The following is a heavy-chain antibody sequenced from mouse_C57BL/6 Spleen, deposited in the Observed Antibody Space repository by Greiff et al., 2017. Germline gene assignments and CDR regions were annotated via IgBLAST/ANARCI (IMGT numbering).Heavy chain of an antibody. Sequence: QVQLQQSGPELVKPGASVKISCKASGYAFSSSWMNWVKQRPGKGLEWIGRIYPGDGDTNYNGKFKGKATLTADKSSSTAYMQLSSLTSEDSAVYFCAYDYDLAYWGQGTLVTVSA. D-gene: IGHD2-4*01. CDR2: IYPGDGDT. CDR3: AYDYDLAY. CDR1: GYAFSSSW. V-gene: IGHV1-82*01. J-gene: IGHJ3*01.